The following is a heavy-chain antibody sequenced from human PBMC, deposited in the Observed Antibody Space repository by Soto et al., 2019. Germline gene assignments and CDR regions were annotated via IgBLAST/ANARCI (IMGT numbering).Heavy chain of an antibody. V-gene: IGHV4-61*01. D-gene: IGHD6-6*01. Sequence: QVQLQESGPGLVKPSETLSLNCTVSGGSVSSSSYYWSWIRQPPGKGLEWIGYKSNSGSTFYNPSLKSRVTISVDTSKNQFSLKLSSVTTADTAVYYCARVDWIKADRPGSWFDPWGQGTLVTVSS. CDR1: GGSVSSSSYY. CDR2: KSNSGST. J-gene: IGHJ5*02. CDR3: ARVDWIKADRPGSWFDP.